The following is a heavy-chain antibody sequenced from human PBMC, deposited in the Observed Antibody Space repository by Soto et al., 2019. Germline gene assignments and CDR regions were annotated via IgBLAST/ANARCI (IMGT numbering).Heavy chain of an antibody. CDR1: GGSISSYY. CDR2: IYYSGST. V-gene: IGHV4-59*01. Sequence: QVQLQESGPGLVKPSETLSLTCTVSGGSISSYYWSWIRQPPGKGLEWIGYIYYSGSTNYNPSLKSRVTISVDTSKNQFSLKLSSVTAADTAVYYCARGISGSGSWWFDPWGQGTLVTVSS. CDR3: ARGISGSGSWWFDP. D-gene: IGHD3-10*01. J-gene: IGHJ5*02.